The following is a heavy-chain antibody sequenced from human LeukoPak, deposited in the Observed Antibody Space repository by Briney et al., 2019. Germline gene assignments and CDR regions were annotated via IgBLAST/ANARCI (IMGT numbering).Heavy chain of an antibody. CDR2: ISSGSSYI. D-gene: IGHD6-19*01. J-gene: IGHJ6*02. V-gene: IGHV3-21*01. CDR1: GFTFSSYS. Sequence: GGSLRLSCAASGFTFSSYSMNWVRQAPGKGLEWVSSISSGSSYIYYADSVKGRFTISRDNAKNSLYLQMNSLRAEDTAVYYCARPTTQQWLVVGVVWGQGTTVTVSS. CDR3: ARPTTQQWLVVGVV.